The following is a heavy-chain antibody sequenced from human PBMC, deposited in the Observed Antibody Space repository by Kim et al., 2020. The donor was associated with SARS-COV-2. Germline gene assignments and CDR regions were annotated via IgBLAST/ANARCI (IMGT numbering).Heavy chain of an antibody. V-gene: IGHV3-13*01. CDR1: GFTLSEYD. CDR3: ARQIRGVVSGMDV. D-gene: IGHD3-10*01. Sequence: GGSLRLSCTASGFTLSEYDMHWVRQAPGKGLEWVTTIASPGDTFYPDSVKGRFTISRDFAKKSLYLQINSLRAGDTAVYYCARQIRGVVSGMDVWGQGTTVTVSS. J-gene: IGHJ6*02. CDR2: IASPGDT.